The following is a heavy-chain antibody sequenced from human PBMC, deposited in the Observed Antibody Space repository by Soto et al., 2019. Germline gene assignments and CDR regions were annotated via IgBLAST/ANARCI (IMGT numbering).Heavy chain of an antibody. CDR2: FHYSGST. D-gene: IGHD2-15*01. CDR3: ARRSGYCSGGSCYVAFDI. Sequence: SETLSLTCSVSGDSMSSYFWSWIRQPPGKGLEWIGYFHYSGSTNYNPSLKSRVTISVDTSKNQFSLIVSSVTAADTAVYYCARRSGYCSGGSCYVAFDIWGQGTMVTV. CDR1: GDSMSSYF. V-gene: IGHV4-59*08. J-gene: IGHJ3*02.